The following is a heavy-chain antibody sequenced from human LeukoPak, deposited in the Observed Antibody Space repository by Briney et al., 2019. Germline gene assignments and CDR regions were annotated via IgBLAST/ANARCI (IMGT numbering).Heavy chain of an antibody. J-gene: IGHJ3*02. CDR2: IYYSGST. Sequence: SETLSLTCTVSGGSISSGDYYWSWIRQPPGKGLEWIGYIYYSGSTYYNPSLKSRVTISVDTSKNQFSLKLDSVTEMDTAMYYCARNQAVAANRGAFDIWGQGTMVTVSS. D-gene: IGHD6-19*01. V-gene: IGHV4-30-4*02. CDR1: GGSISSGDYY. CDR3: ARNQAVAANRGAFDI.